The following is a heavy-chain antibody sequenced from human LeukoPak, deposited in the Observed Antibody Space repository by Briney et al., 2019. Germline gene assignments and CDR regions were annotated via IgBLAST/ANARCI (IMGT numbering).Heavy chain of an antibody. CDR1: EFSVGSNY. J-gene: IGHJ3*02. Sequence: GGSLRLSCAASEFSVGSNYMTWVRQAPGKGLEWVSLIYSGGSTYYADSVKGRFTISRDNSKNTLYLQMNSLRAEDTAVYYCAKDGHIVVVVAATMRNDAFDIWGQGTMVTVSS. CDR3: AKDGHIVVVVAATMRNDAFDI. CDR2: IYSGGST. D-gene: IGHD2-15*01. V-gene: IGHV3-53*01.